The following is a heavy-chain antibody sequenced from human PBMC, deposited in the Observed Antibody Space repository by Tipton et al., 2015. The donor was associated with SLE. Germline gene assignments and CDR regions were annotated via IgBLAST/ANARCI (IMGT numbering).Heavy chain of an antibody. CDR3: ARDHPVAGPFDY. J-gene: IGHJ4*02. Sequence: TLSLPCTVSGGSISNYYWSWIRQPAGKGLGWIGRIYTSGSTDYNPSLKSRVTMSVDTSKNQFSLKLSSVTAADTAVYYCARDHPVAGPFDYWGQGTLVTVSS. D-gene: IGHD6-19*01. CDR1: GGSISNYY. CDR2: IYTSGST. V-gene: IGHV4-4*07.